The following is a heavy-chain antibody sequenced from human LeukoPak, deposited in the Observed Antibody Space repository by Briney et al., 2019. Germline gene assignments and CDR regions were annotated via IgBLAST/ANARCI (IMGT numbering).Heavy chain of an antibody. D-gene: IGHD3-22*01. CDR1: GYTFTSYG. Sequence: ASVKVSCKASGYTFTSYGISWVQQAPGQGLEWMGWISAYNGNTNYAQKLQGRVTMTTDTSTSTAYMELRSLRSDDTAVYYCARSTIVGDYYYYYGMDVWGQGTTVTVSS. J-gene: IGHJ6*02. V-gene: IGHV1-18*01. CDR2: ISAYNGNT. CDR3: ARSTIVGDYYYYYGMDV.